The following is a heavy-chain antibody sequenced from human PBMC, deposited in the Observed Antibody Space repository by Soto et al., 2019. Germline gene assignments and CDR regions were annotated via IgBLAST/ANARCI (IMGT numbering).Heavy chain of an antibody. D-gene: IGHD3-9*01. J-gene: IGHJ4*02. CDR1: GFSFASVY. CDR3: YTGYDDITRPFDY. V-gene: IGHV3-15*07. CDR2: IRTQPAGGKA. Sequence: EVQLVESGGGLVKPGGYLSLSCAASGFSFASVYMDWVGQAPGQGLEWVGRIRTQPAGGKADYDASVKGRFTISRYDSTHTLYLQMSPLKTDDTAVYYCYTGYDDITRPFDYWGQGTLVSVSS.